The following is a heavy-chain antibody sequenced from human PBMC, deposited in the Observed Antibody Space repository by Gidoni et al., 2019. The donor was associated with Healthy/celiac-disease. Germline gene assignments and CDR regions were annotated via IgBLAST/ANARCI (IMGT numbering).Heavy chain of an antibody. CDR3: ARSVGGVAPQHLPHWFDP. J-gene: IGHJ5*02. V-gene: IGHV1-69*01. D-gene: IGHD2-15*01. CDR2: IIPIFGTA. Sequence: QVQLVQSGAEVKKPGSSVKVSCKASGGTFSSYAISWVRQAPGQGLEWMGGIIPIFGTANYAQKFQGRVTITADESTSTAYMELSSLRSEDTAVYYCARSVGGVAPQHLPHWFDPWGQGTLVTVSS. CDR1: GGTFSSYA.